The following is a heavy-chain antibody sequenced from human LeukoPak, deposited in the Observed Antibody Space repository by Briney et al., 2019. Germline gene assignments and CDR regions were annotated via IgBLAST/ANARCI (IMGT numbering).Heavy chain of an antibody. CDR1: GGSFSGYY. CDR2: INHSGST. D-gene: IGHD2-2*01. J-gene: IGHJ4*02. CDR3: ASRVVPAANYFDY. Sequence: SETLSLTCAVYGGSFSGYYWSWIRQPPGKGLEWIGEINHSGSTNYNPSLKSRVTISVDTSKNQFSLKLSSVTAADTAVYYCASRVVPAANYFDYWGQGTLVTVSS. V-gene: IGHV4-34*01.